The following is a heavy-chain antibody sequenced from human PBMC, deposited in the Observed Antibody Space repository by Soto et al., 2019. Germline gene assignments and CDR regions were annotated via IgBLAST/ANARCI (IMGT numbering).Heavy chain of an antibody. CDR1: GFTFSSYA. CDR3: AKDDDILTGYSNPFDY. V-gene: IGHV3-23*01. CDR2: ISGSGGST. Sequence: PGGSLRLSYAASGFTFSSYAMSWVRQAPGKGLEWVSAISGSGGSTYYADSVKGRFTISRDNSKNTLYLQMNSLRAEDTAVYYCAKDDDILTGYSNPFDYWGQGTLVTVS. D-gene: IGHD3-9*01. J-gene: IGHJ4*02.